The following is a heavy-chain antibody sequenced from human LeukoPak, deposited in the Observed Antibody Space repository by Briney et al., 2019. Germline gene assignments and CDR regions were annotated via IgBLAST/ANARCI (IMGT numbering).Heavy chain of an antibody. CDR2: ISGSGGST. J-gene: IGHJ4*02. V-gene: IGHV3-23*01. CDR3: ANTRAIAARPFDY. CDR1: GFTFSSYA. Sequence: GGSLRLSCAASGFTFSSYAMSWVRQAPGKGLEWVSAISGSGGSTYYADSVKGRLTISRDNSKNTLYLQMNSLRAEDTAVYYCANTRAIAARPFDYWGQGTLVTVSS. D-gene: IGHD6-6*01.